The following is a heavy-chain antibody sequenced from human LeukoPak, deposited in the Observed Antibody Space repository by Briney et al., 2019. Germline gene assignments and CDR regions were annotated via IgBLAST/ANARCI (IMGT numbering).Heavy chain of an antibody. J-gene: IGHJ6*02. CDR2: IYPGDSDT. CDR3: ARLSLPVIATGDYDYVWGSYRPPGPYYGMDV. Sequence: HGESLKISCKGSGYSFTSYWIGWVRQMPGKGLEWMGIIYPGDSDTRYSPSFQGQVTISADKSISTAYLQWSSLKASDTAMYYCARLSLPVIATGDYDYVWGSYRPPGPYYGMDVWGQGTTVTVSS. D-gene: IGHD3-16*02. V-gene: IGHV5-51*01. CDR1: GYSFTSYW.